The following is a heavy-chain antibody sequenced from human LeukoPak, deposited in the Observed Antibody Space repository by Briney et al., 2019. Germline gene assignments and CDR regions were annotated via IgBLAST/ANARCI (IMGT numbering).Heavy chain of an antibody. CDR2: IKQDGSEK. CDR1: EFTFSNYR. D-gene: IGHD5-12*01. CDR3: ARDPHSGYDNWFDR. Sequence: GGSLRLSCAASEFTFSNYRMSWVRQAPGKGLEWVANIKQDGSEKYFVDSVKGRFTISRDNAKNSLYLQMNSLRAEDTALYYCARDPHSGYDNWFDRWGQGTLVTVSS. J-gene: IGHJ5*02. V-gene: IGHV3-7*01.